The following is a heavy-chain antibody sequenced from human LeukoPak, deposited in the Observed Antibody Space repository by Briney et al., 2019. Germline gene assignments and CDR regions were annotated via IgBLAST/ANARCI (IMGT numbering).Heavy chain of an antibody. CDR1: GFTFSSYE. V-gene: IGHV3-48*03. CDR3: ARERHMDTAMAYYFDY. CDR2: ISSSGSTI. D-gene: IGHD5-18*01. J-gene: IGHJ4*02. Sequence: LPGGSLRLSCAASGFTFSSYEMNWVRQAPGKGLEWVSYISSSGSTIYYADSVKGRFTISSDNAKNSLYLQMNSLRAEDTAVYYCARERHMDTAMAYYFDYWGQGTLVTVSS.